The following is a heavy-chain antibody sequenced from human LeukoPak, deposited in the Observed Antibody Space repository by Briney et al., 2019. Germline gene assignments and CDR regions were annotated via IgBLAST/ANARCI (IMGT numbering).Heavy chain of an antibody. Sequence: PGGSLRLSCAASGFTFSSYSMNWVRQAPGKGLEWVSSISSSSSYIYYADSVKGRFTISRDNAKNSLYLQMNSLRAEDTAVYYCARAQMATTNDLDYWGQGTLVTVSS. CDR2: ISSSSSYI. CDR3: ARAQMATTNDLDY. V-gene: IGHV3-21*01. J-gene: IGHJ4*02. CDR1: GFTFSSYS. D-gene: IGHD5-24*01.